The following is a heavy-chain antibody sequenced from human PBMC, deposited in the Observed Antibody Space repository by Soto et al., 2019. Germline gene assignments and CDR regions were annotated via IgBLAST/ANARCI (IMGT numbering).Heavy chain of an antibody. V-gene: IGHV3-23*01. CDR2: ISGSGGST. Sequence: PGGSLRLSCAASGFTFSNSALSWVRLAPGKGLEWVSAISGSGGSTYYTDSVKGRFTISRDNSKNTLYLQMDSLRVDDTAVYYCAQSRRDGPSFFDYWGQGTQVTVSS. J-gene: IGHJ4*02. D-gene: IGHD2-8*01. CDR3: AQSRRDGPSFFDY. CDR1: GFTFSNSA.